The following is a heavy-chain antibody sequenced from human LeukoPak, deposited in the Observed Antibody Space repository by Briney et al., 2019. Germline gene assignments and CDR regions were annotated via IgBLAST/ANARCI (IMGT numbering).Heavy chain of an antibody. Sequence: GGSLRLSCAASGFTFSNYAMSWVRLAPGKGLEWVSAISGSGGSTYYADSAKGRFTISRDNSKNTLFLQVSSLRAEDTAVYYCVKRYSISSGVYWGQGTLVTVSS. CDR1: GFTFSNYA. D-gene: IGHD6-6*01. J-gene: IGHJ4*02. V-gene: IGHV3-23*01. CDR2: ISGSGGST. CDR3: VKRYSISSGVY.